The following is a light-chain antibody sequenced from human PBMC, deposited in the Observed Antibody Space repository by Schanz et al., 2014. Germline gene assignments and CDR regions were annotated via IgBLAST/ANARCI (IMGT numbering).Light chain of an antibody. J-gene: IGKJ1*01. CDR1: QTINSD. Sequence: EIVMTQSPATLSVSPGERATLSCRASQTINSDLAWYQQKLGQAPRLLIYGASTRATGIPARFSGSGSGTEFTLTISSLQSEDFAVYYCQQYNIWRTFGQGTKVEIK. CDR3: QQYNIWRT. V-gene: IGKV3-15*01. CDR2: GAS.